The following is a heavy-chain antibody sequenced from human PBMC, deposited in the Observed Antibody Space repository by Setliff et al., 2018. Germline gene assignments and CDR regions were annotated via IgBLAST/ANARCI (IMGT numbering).Heavy chain of an antibody. D-gene: IGHD6-6*01. V-gene: IGHV4-34*01. CDR3: ARGRNIAARLLDS. CDR2: INHSGTT. Sequence: PSETLSLTCTAYGGTFSDYYWTWIRQPPGKGLEWIGEINHSGTTNYNPSLKSRVTISIDTSRDQFSLKLISMIAADTAVYYCARGRNIAARLLDSWGQGTLVTVSS. CDR1: GGTFSDYY. J-gene: IGHJ4*02.